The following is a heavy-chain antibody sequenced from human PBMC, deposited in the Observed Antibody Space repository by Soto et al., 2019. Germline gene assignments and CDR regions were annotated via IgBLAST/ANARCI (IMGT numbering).Heavy chain of an antibody. CDR2: INPSGGST. D-gene: IGHD3-22*01. V-gene: IGHV1-46*01. Sequence: ASAEASSKASGERFRSCYMCWVRQYHEQGLEWMGIINPSGGSTSYAQKFQGRVTMTRDTSTSTVYMELSSLRSEDTAVYYCASGYDSSGVFSRYYYGMDVWGQGTTVTVSS. CDR3: ASGYDSSGVFSRYYYGMDV. J-gene: IGHJ6*02. CDR1: GERFRSCY.